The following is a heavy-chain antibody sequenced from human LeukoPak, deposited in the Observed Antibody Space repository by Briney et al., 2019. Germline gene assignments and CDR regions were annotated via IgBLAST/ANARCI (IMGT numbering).Heavy chain of an antibody. V-gene: IGHV3-30-3*01. D-gene: IGHD1-7*01. CDR2: VSYDGNTK. CDR1: TFSTYS. CDR3: ARDRVDSEWHYHPMFDY. Sequence: PGRSLRLSCTFTFSTYSIHWVRQAPGKGLEWVAVVSYDGNTKFYADSVMGRFTISRDNAKNTLYLQMNSLRAEDTAVYYCARDRVDSEWHYHPMFDYWGQGTLVTVSS. J-gene: IGHJ4*02.